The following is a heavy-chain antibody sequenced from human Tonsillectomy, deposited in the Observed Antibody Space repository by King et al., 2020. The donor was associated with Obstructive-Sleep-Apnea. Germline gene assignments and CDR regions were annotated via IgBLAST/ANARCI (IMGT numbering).Heavy chain of an antibody. D-gene: IGHD1-26*01. CDR3: ARVGETTYYYYGMDV. Sequence: QLQESGPGLVEPSETLSLTCTVSGASISSYYWSWLRQPAGKGLEWIGRIYTSGNTNYNPSLKSRVTMSVDTSKNQFSLNLNSVTAADPAVYYCARVGETTYYYYGMDVWGQGTTVTVSS. V-gene: IGHV4-4*07. CDR1: GASISSYY. J-gene: IGHJ6*02. CDR2: IYTSGNT.